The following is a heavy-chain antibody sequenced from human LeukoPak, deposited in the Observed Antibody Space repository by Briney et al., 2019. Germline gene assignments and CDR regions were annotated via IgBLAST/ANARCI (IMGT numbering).Heavy chain of an antibody. CDR3: ARGPGLRY. CDR2: INHSGST. CDR1: GGSFSGYY. J-gene: IGHJ4*02. V-gene: IGHV4-34*01. Sequence: SETLSLTCAVYGGSFSGYYWSWIRQPPGKGLEWIGEINHSGSTNYNPSLKSRVTISVDTSKNQFSLKPSSVTAADTAVYYCARGPGLRYWGQGTLVTVSS. D-gene: IGHD3-16*01.